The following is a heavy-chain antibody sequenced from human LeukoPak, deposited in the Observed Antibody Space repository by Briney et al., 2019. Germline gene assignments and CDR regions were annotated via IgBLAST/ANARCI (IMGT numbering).Heavy chain of an antibody. J-gene: IGHJ4*02. Sequence: PSETLSLTCAVYGGSFSGYYWSWIRQPPGKGLEWIGEIIHSGSTNYNPSLKSRVTISVDTSKNQFSLKLSSVTAADTAVYYCASHAPWYYYDSSGYYYWGQGTLVTVSS. CDR3: ASHAPWYYYDSSGYYY. CDR1: GGSFSGYY. V-gene: IGHV4-34*12. CDR2: IIHSGST. D-gene: IGHD3-22*01.